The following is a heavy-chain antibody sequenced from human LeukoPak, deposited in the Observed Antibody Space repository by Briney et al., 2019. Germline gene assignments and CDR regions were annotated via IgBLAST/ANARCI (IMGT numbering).Heavy chain of an antibody. D-gene: IGHD7-27*01. J-gene: IGHJ4*02. CDR2: INHSGGT. Sequence: SETLSLTCAVYGGSFSGYYWSWIRQPPGKGLEWIGEINHSGGTNYNPSLKSRVTISVDTSKNQFSLKLSSVTAADTAVYYCARGVNWGYSPHFDYWGQGTLVTVSS. CDR3: ARGVNWGYSPHFDY. V-gene: IGHV4-34*01. CDR1: GGSFSGYY.